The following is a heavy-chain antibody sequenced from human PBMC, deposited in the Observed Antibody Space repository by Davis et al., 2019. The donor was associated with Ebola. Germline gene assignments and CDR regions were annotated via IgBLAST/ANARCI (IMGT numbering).Heavy chain of an antibody. V-gene: IGHV3-48*01. CDR2: ISSSSSTI. D-gene: IGHD6-19*01. Sequence: GESLKISCAASGFTFSSYSMNWVRQAPGKGLEWVSYISSSSSTIYYADSAKGRFTISRDNSKNTLYLQMNSLRAEDTAVYYCARHSSGWHYYYYGMDVWGQGTTVTVSS. CDR3: ARHSSGWHYYYYGMDV. J-gene: IGHJ6*02. CDR1: GFTFSSYS.